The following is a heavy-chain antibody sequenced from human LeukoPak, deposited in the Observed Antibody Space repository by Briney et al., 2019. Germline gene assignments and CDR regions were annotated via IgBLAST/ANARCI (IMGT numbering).Heavy chain of an antibody. J-gene: IGHJ4*02. Sequence: SETLSLTRTVSGGSNSPYYWSWIRQPPGKGLEWIGYVYYTGNTNYNPSLKSRLTISVDTSKNQFSLKLNSVTAADTAVYYCARGEGSSSSWRPLDSWGQGTLVTVSS. CDR3: ARGEGSSSSWRPLDS. D-gene: IGHD6-13*01. CDR1: GGSNSPYY. V-gene: IGHV4-59*01. CDR2: VYYTGNT.